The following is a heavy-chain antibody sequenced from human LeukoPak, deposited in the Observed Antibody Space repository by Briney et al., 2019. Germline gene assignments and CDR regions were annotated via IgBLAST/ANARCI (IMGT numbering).Heavy chain of an antibody. CDR1: GYTFTGYY. CDR2: INPNSGAT. Sequence: ASVKVSCKASGYTFTGYYMHWVRQAPGQGLEWMGWINPNSGATKYAQKIQGRVTTTRDTSISTAHMELSRLRSDDTAVYFCARGGKIMITMVRGALASTDGFDIWGQGTLVTVSS. CDR3: ARGGKIMITMVRGALASTDGFDI. V-gene: IGHV1-2*02. J-gene: IGHJ3*02. D-gene: IGHD3-10*01.